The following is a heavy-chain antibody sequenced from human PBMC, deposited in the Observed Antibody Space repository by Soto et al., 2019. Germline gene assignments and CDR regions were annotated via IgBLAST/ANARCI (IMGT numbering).Heavy chain of an antibody. CDR3: EKDQEGSGSHWLGYNYYGMDV. J-gene: IGHJ6*02. D-gene: IGHD3-10*01. Sequence: PGGSLRLSCAASGFTFSSYAMHWVRQAPGEGLEWVAVISYDGSNKYYADSVKDRFTISRDNSKNTLYLQMNSLRAEDTAVYFCEKDQEGSGSHWLGYNYYGMDVWGQGTTVTVSS. CDR2: ISYDGSNK. CDR1: GFTFSSYA. V-gene: IGHV3-30-3*01.